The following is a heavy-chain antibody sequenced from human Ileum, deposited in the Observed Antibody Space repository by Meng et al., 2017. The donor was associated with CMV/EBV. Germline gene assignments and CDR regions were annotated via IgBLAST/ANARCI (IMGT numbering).Heavy chain of an antibody. CDR3: ARDVWGFDY. D-gene: IGHD7-27*01. J-gene: IGHJ4*02. CDR2: ISLGNGQT. CDR1: GYTFTDHN. Sequence: SGAGVKKPGASGKIASKTAGYTFTDHNIGWVRQAPGQGLEWVGWISLGNGQTVYGHKVQGRVTVTTDTSTSTAYMELRSLRSDDTAMYYCARDVWGFDYWGQGTLVTVSS. V-gene: IGHV1-18*04.